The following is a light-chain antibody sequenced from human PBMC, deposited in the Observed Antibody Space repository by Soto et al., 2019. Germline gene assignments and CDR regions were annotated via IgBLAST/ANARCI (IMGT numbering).Light chain of an antibody. CDR3: QHYNSYSEA. CDR2: KAS. V-gene: IGKV1-5*03. CDR1: QTISSW. Sequence: DLQMTPSPSTLSGSVGDRVTVSCRASQTISSWLAWYQQKPGKAPKLLIYKASTLKSGVPSRFSGSGSGTEFTLTISSLQPEDLATYYCQHYNSYSEAFGQGTKVEIK. J-gene: IGKJ1*01.